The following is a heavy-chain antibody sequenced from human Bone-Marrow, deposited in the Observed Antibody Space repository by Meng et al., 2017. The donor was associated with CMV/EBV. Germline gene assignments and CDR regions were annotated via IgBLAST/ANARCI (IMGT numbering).Heavy chain of an antibody. CDR3: ARDRSHYYYGMDV. Sequence: GESLKISCAASGFTFSSYSMNWVRQAPGKGLEWVSSISSSSSYIYYADSVKGRFTISRDNAKNSLYLQMNSLRAEDTAVYYFARDRSHYYYGMDVWGQGTTVTVSS. CDR2: ISSSSSYI. J-gene: IGHJ6*02. V-gene: IGHV3-21*01. CDR1: GFTFSSYS.